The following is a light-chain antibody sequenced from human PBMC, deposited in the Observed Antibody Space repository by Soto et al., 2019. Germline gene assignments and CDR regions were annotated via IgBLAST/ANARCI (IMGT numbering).Light chain of an antibody. CDR1: QPINTY. J-gene: IGKJ2*01. CDR2: DAS. CDR3: HHRSNWPPEET. Sequence: EVLLTQSPATLSFTPGESATLSCRASQPINTYLGWYQQKSGQSPRLLIYDASNRAADIPARFSASGFGTDFTLTISSLKPEDFGTYYCHHRSNWPPEETFGQGTKLEI. V-gene: IGKV3-11*01.